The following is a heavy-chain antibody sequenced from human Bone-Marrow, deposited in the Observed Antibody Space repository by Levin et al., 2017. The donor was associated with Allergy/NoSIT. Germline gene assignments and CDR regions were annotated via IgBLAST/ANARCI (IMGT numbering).Heavy chain of an antibody. Sequence: SQTLSLTCTVSGGSISSYYWSWIRQPPGKGLEWIGYIYYSGSTNYNPSLKSRVTISVDTSKNQFSLKLSSVTAADTAVYYCARLAGGYDPDAFDIWGQGTMVTVSS. CDR1: GGSISSYY. D-gene: IGHD5-12*01. J-gene: IGHJ3*02. V-gene: IGHV4-59*08. CDR2: IYYSGST. CDR3: ARLAGGYDPDAFDI.